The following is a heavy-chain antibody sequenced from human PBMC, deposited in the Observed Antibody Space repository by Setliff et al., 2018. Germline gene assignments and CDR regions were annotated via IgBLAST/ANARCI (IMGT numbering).Heavy chain of an antibody. D-gene: IGHD3-10*01. CDR2: ISGYSGNT. J-gene: IGHJ4*02. Sequence: ASVKVSCKASGYTFTSYGITWARQAPGQGLEWMGWISGYSGNTNYAQKFQGRVTITTDTSTNTAYMDLRSLRSDDTAVYYCARDLMGDYWGQGTLVTVSS. CDR3: ARDLMGDY. V-gene: IGHV1-18*01. CDR1: GYTFTSYG.